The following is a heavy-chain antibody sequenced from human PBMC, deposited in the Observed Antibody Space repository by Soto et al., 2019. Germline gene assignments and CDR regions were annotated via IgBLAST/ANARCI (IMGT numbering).Heavy chain of an antibody. V-gene: IGHV4-59*08. CDR1: GGSISNSY. D-gene: IGHD3-10*01. CDR2: IYSSGST. J-gene: IGHJ6*02. CDR3: ARHSPPFFYGSGPWDV. Sequence: QVQLQESGPGLVRPSETLSLTCTVSGGSISNSYWSWIRQSPGQGLEWIGYIYSSGSTNYNPSLKSRVTISLDTSKNHFSLKVSSLIAADTAVYYCARHSPPFFYGSGPWDVWGQGTTVTVSS.